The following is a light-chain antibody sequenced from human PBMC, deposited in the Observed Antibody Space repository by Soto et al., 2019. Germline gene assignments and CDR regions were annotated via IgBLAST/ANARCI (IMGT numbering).Light chain of an antibody. J-gene: IGLJ1*01. V-gene: IGLV2-11*01. CDR2: DVT. CDR3: CSYAGSPYV. Sequence: QSVLTQPRSASGSFGQAVAISCTGTSSDVGAYDYVSWYQQHPGKAPKLMIYDVTKRPSGVPDRFSGSKSGNTASLTISGLQPEDESDYYCCSYAGSPYVFGTGT. CDR1: SSDVGAYDY.